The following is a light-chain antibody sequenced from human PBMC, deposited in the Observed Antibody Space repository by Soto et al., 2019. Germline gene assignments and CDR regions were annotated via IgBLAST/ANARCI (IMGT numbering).Light chain of an antibody. CDR3: QQNKDWPGT. CDR2: DAS. Sequence: EIVMTQSPATLSVSPGERATLSCSASQSVSNYLAWFQQKPGQAPRLLIYDASTRATGVPVRFRGSGSGTEFTLTISSLQSEDFGIYYCQQNKDWPGTFGQGTKVDI. V-gene: IGKV3-15*01. J-gene: IGKJ1*01. CDR1: QSVSNY.